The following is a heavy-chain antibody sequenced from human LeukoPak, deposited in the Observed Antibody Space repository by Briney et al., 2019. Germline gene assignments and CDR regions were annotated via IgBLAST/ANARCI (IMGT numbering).Heavy chain of an antibody. J-gene: IGHJ4*02. CDR1: GFTFSSYA. CDR3: AKEYMVRGSTHSYPDY. Sequence: GGSLRFSCAASGFTFSSYAMSWVRQAPGKGLEWVSAISGSGGSTYYADSVKGRFTVSRDNSKNTLYLQMNSLRAEDTAVYYCAKEYMVRGSTHSYPDYWGQGTLVTVSS. D-gene: IGHD3-10*01. CDR2: ISGSGGST. V-gene: IGHV3-23*01.